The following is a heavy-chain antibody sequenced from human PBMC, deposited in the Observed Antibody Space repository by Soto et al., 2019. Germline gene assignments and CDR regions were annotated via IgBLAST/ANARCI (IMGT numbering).Heavy chain of an antibody. D-gene: IGHD3-22*01. CDR3: GTSDSAMIVVGGYYYYGMDV. CDR1: GFTFTSSA. Sequence: QMQLVQSGPEVKKPGTSVKVSCKASGFTFTSSAVQWVRQARGQRLEWIGWIVVGSGNTNYAQKFQERVTITRDMSTSTAYMELSSLRSEDTAVYYCGTSDSAMIVVGGYYYYGMDVWGQGTTVTVSS. CDR2: IVVGSGNT. V-gene: IGHV1-58*01. J-gene: IGHJ6*02.